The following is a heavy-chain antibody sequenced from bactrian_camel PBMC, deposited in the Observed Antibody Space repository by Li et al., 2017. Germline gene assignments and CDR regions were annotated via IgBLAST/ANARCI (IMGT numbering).Heavy chain of an antibody. V-gene: IGHV3S57*01. J-gene: IGHJ4*01. CDR2: IDSHNGT. Sequence: HVQLVESGGGSVQAGGSLSVSCTDSRRTYSTYCMAWFRQAPGKEREGVAAIDSHNGTAYADSATGRFTISRDNTKNTLYLQMTNLTIEDTAMYYCAAEPVRGSGVYCPLRGPRWGQGTQVTVS. CDR3: AAEPVRGSGVYCPLRGPR. CDR1: RRTYSTYC. D-gene: IGHD2*01.